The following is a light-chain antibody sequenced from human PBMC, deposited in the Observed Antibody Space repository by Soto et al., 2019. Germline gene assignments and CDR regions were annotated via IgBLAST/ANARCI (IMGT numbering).Light chain of an antibody. J-gene: IGKJ5*01. V-gene: IGKV3-11*01. Sequence: FGLTQSPGTLSLSRGERATLSCRASQSVSSYLAWYQQKPGQAPRLLIYDASNRATGIPARFSGSGSGTDFTLTISSLEPDDFAGYYCQQRSSWPRITFGQGTRLEIK. CDR1: QSVSSY. CDR3: QQRSSWPRIT. CDR2: DAS.